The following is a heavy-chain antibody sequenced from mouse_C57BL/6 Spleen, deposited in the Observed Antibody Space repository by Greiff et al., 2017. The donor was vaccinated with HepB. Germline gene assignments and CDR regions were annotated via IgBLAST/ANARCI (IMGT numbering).Heavy chain of an antibody. CDR1: GYSITSGYY. J-gene: IGHJ2*01. Sequence: ESGPGLVKPSQSLSLTCSVTGYSITSGYYWNWIRQFPGNKLEWMGYISYDGSNNYNPSLKNRISITRDTSKNQFFLKLNSVTTEDTATYYCAREGWLKGFDYWGQGTTLTVSS. CDR3: AREGWLKGFDY. D-gene: IGHD2-3*01. V-gene: IGHV3-6*01. CDR2: ISYDGSN.